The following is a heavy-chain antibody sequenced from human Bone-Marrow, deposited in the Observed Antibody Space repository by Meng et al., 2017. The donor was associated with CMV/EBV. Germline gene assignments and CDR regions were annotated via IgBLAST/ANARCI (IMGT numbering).Heavy chain of an antibody. CDR3: ARDQTPDGFDP. J-gene: IGHJ5*02. CDR2: INPNSGGT. Sequence: ASVKVSCKASGYTFTSYYMHWVRQAPGQGLEWMGWINPNSGGTNYAQKFQGRVTMTRDTSISTAYMEPSRLRSDDTAVYYCARDQTPDGFDPWGQGTLVTVSS. CDR1: GYTFTSYY. D-gene: IGHD2-15*01. V-gene: IGHV1-2*02.